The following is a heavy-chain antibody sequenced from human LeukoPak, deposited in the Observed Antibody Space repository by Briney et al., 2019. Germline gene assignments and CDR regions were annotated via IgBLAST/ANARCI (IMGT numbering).Heavy chain of an antibody. V-gene: IGHV3-23*01. J-gene: IGHJ4*02. Sequence: GGTLRLSCAASGFTFSSYGMSWVRQAPGKGLEWVSAISGSGGSTYYADSVKGRFTISRDNSKNTLYLQMNSLRAEDTAVYYCAKALEPDIVVVVAALDYWGQGTLVTVSS. D-gene: IGHD2-15*01. CDR1: GFTFSSYG. CDR3: AKALEPDIVVVVAALDY. CDR2: ISGSGGST.